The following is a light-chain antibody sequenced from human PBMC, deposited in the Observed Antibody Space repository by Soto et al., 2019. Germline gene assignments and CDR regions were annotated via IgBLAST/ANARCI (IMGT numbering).Light chain of an antibody. V-gene: IGKV1-5*03. CDR1: QSISSW. J-gene: IGKJ1*01. CDR2: KAS. CDR3: QQYSTYWT. Sequence: DIQMTQSPATLSASVRYRVTITCRASQSISSWLAWYQRKPGKAPRLLIYKASTLESGVPSRFSGSGSGTDFTLTISSLQPDDFATYYCQQYSTYWTFGQGTKVDIK.